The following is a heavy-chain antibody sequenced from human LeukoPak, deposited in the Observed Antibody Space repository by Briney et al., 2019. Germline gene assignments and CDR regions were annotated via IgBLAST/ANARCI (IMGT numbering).Heavy chain of an antibody. J-gene: IGHJ4*02. V-gene: IGHV1-18*01. CDR2: ISAYNGDT. Sequence: ASVKVSCKASGYSNSGISWMRQAPGQGLEWMGWISAYNGDTNYAQKLQGRVTMTTDTSTSTAYMELRSLRSDDTAVYYCAVRNRSSWSPFDFWGQGTLVTVSS. CDR1: GYSNSG. CDR3: AVRNRSSWSPFDF. D-gene: IGHD6-13*01.